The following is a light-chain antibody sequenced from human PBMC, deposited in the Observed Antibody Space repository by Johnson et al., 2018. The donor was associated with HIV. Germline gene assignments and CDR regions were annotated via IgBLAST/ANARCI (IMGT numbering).Light chain of an antibody. CDR3: ATWDSSLSGGV. V-gene: IGLV1-51*01. J-gene: IGLJ1*01. Sequence: QFVLTQPPSVSAAPGQTVTISCSGSSSNVGSSFVSWYQQLPGTAPKLLIYDNDKRPSGIPDRFSASKSCTSATLGITGLQTGDEADYYCATWDSSLSGGVFGTGTKVTVL. CDR1: SSNVGSSF. CDR2: DND.